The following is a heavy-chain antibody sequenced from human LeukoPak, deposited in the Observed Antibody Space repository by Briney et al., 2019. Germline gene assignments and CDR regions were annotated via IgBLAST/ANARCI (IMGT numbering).Heavy chain of an antibody. CDR1: VGTFSSYA. J-gene: IGHJ4*02. Sequence: GASVKVSCKASVGTFSSYAISWVRQAPGQGLEWMGRIIPILGIANYAQKFQGRVTITADKSTSTAYMELSSLRSEDTAVYYCARDHTGDKGAAAGFFDYWGQGTLVTVSS. V-gene: IGHV1-69*04. CDR2: IIPILGIA. D-gene: IGHD6-13*01. CDR3: ARDHTGDKGAAAGFFDY.